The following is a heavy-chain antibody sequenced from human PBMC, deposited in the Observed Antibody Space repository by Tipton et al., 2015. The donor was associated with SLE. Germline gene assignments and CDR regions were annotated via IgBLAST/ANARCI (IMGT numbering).Heavy chain of an antibody. D-gene: IGHD4-23*01. J-gene: IGHJ6*03. CDR3: ARDQTTVVTRGYYYYYMDV. V-gene: IGHV4-59*01. Sequence: TLSLTCTVSGASISTYYWSWIRQPPGKGLEWIGYVSYSGSTNYNPSLKSRVTISVDTSKNQLSPKLSSVTAADTAVYYCARDQTTVVTRGYYYYYMDVWGKGTTVTVSS. CDR1: GASISTYY. CDR2: VSYSGST.